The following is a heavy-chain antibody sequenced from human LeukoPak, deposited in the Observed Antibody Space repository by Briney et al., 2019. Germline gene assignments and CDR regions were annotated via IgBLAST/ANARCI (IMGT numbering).Heavy chain of an antibody. J-gene: IGHJ5*02. CDR3: ARQIRYTYDPNWFHP. Sequence: SETLSLTCSVSGDSIAATSYYWAWIRQPPGKGLEWIGSIYCGGNINYDPSLQSRVTISIDTSKNQFSLSLTSVTAADTAVYFCARQIRYTYDPNWFHPWGQGTLVTVSS. D-gene: IGHD5-12*01. CDR2: IYCGGNI. V-gene: IGHV4-39*01. CDR1: GDSIAATSYY.